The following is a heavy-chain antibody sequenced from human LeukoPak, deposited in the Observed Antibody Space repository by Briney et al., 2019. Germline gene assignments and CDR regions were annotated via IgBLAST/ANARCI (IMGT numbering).Heavy chain of an antibody. Sequence: PGGSLRLSCVASGFTFSSYSMNWVRQAPGKGLEWVSSISSSSTYIYYGDSVKGRFTISRDNAKNSLYLQMNSLRAEDTAVYYWAGVWSPPDTRSWPDYFDYWGQGTLVTVSS. CDR3: AGVWSPPDTRSWPDYFDY. CDR2: ISSSSTYI. J-gene: IGHJ4*02. D-gene: IGHD6-13*01. V-gene: IGHV3-21*01. CDR1: GFTFSSYS.